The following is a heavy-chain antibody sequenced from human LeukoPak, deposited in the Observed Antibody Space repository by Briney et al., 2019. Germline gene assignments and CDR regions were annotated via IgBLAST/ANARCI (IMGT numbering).Heavy chain of an antibody. Sequence: GGSLRLFCAASGFTFSSYWMHWVRQAPGKGLVWVSHVNSDGRSTNYADSVKGRFTISRDNAKNTLYLQMNSLTAEDTAVYYCARGYDFWRKDIWGQGTMVTVSS. CDR3: ARGYDFWRKDI. CDR1: GFTFSSYW. J-gene: IGHJ3*02. CDR2: VNSDGRST. D-gene: IGHD3-3*01. V-gene: IGHV3-74*01.